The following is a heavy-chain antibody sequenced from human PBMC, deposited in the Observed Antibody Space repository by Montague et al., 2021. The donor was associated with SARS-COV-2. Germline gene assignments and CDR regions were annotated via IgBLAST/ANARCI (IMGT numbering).Heavy chain of an antibody. CDR1: GGSISGYY. CDR2: IYDTGNT. V-gene: IGHV4-59*01. Sequence: SETLSLTCTVSGGSISGYYWSWIRQPPGKGPEWIGNIYDTGNTNYNPSLKSRVTMSEDTSKNQFSLRLTSVTAADTAVYYCARDFRLQLWQTNYYFGLWGRGTLVSVSS. D-gene: IGHD5-18*01. J-gene: IGHJ2*01. CDR3: ARDFRLQLWQTNYYFGL.